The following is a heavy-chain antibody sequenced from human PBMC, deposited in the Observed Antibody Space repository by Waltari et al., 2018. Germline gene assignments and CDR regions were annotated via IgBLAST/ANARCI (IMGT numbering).Heavy chain of an antibody. Sequence: QVQLQESGPGLVKPSETLSLPCTVSGGSISSYYWSWIRQPAGKGLEWIGRIYTSGSTNYNPSLKSRVTMSVDTSKNQFSLKLSSVTAADTAVYYCARTTVTTRIWRWFDPWGQGTLVTVSS. J-gene: IGHJ5*02. D-gene: IGHD4-17*01. CDR1: GGSISSYY. CDR2: IYTSGST. CDR3: ARTTVTTRIWRWFDP. V-gene: IGHV4-4*07.